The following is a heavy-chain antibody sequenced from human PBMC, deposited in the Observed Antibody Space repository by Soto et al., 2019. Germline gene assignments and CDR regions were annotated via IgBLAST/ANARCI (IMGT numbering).Heavy chain of an antibody. CDR2: ISGSGGST. CDR3: AKVPGEAYYYYGMDV. J-gene: IGHJ6*02. V-gene: IGHV3-23*01. D-gene: IGHD3-16*01. CDR1: GFTFSSYA. Sequence: PGGSLRLSCAASGFTFSSYAMSWVRQAPGKGLEWVPAISGSGGSTYYADSVKGRFTISRDNSKNTLYLQMNSLRAEDTAVYYCAKVPGEAYYYYGMDVWGQGTTVTVSS.